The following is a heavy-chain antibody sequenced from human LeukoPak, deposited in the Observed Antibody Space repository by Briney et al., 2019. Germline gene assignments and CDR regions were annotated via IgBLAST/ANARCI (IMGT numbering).Heavy chain of an antibody. CDR1: GGSFSGYY. CDR2: INHSGST. V-gene: IGHV4-34*01. J-gene: IGHJ1*01. Sequence: PSETLSLTCAVYGGSFSGYYWSWIRQPPGKGLEWIGEINHSGSTNYNPSLKSRVTISVDTSKNQFSLKLSSVTAADTAVYYSASQYQLLSYDCWVQGTLVTVSS. D-gene: IGHD2-2*01. CDR3: ASQYQLLSYDC.